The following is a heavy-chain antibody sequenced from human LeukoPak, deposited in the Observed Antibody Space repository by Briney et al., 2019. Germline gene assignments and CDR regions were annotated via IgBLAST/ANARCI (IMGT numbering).Heavy chain of an antibody. CDR1: SGSIRGTSYY. CDR2: IYYSGST. CDR3: ARGLDYYYYYYMDV. V-gene: IGHV4-39*01. Sequence: SETLSLTCTVSSGSIRGTSYYWGWIRQSPGRGLEWIGTIYYSGSTYYNPSLKSRVTISLDMSKNQFSLKLSSVTAADTAVYYCARGLDYYYYYYMDVWGKGTTVTISS. J-gene: IGHJ6*03.